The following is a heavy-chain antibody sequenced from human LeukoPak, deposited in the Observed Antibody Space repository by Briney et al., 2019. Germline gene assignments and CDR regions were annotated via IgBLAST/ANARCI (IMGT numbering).Heavy chain of an antibody. D-gene: IGHD6-13*01. CDR1: RGSISSYY. Sequence: SETLSLTCTVSRGSISSYYWSWIRQPPGKGLEWIGYMYCRGNTNYNPSLKSRVTISIDTPNNQFSLKLNFVTAADTAVYYCATGVHGIAAAGDYYFDYWGQGTLVTVSS. CDR3: ATGVHGIAAAGDYYFDY. J-gene: IGHJ4*02. V-gene: IGHV4-59*01. CDR2: MYCRGNT.